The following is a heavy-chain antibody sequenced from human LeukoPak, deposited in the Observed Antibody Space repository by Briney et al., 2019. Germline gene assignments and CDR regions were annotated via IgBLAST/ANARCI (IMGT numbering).Heavy chain of an antibody. D-gene: IGHD5-18*01. Sequence: PGASLQISCKGSGCSFTSYWIGWVRQMPGKGLEWMGIIYPGDSDTRYSPSFQGQVTISADKSISTAYLQWSSLKASDTAMYYCARGRYSYADDAFDIWGQGTMVTVSS. J-gene: IGHJ3*02. CDR2: IYPGDSDT. V-gene: IGHV5-51*01. CDR1: GCSFTSYW. CDR3: ARGRYSYADDAFDI.